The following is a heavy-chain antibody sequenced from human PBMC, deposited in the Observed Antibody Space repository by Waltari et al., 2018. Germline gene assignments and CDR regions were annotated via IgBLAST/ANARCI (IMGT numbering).Heavy chain of an antibody. V-gene: IGHV1-2*02. J-gene: IGHJ3*02. CDR3: ARVLMNDAFDI. CDR1: GYSFNDYY. CDR2: INPKNGVR. Sequence: QVQLVQSGAEVKKPGASVTVSCKASGYSFNDYYIHWVRQAPGQGLEWMGWINPKNGVRKFTQKFQGRVTMTRDTTISTAYMELSSLRSDDTAVYYCARVLMNDAFDIWGPGTMVTVSS.